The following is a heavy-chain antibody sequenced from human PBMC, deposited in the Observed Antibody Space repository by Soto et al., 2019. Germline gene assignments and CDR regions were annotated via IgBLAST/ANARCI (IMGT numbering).Heavy chain of an antibody. V-gene: IGHV3-33*01. CDR2: IWYDGSNK. Sequence: PGGSLRLSCAASGFTFSSYGMHWVRQAPGKGLEWVAVIWYDGSNKYYADSVKGRFTISRDNSKNTLYLQMNSLRAEDTAVYYCAREFKVISDYYYYGMDVWGQGTTVTVSS. J-gene: IGHJ6*02. D-gene: IGHD3-3*02. CDR1: GFTFSSYG. CDR3: AREFKVISDYYYYGMDV.